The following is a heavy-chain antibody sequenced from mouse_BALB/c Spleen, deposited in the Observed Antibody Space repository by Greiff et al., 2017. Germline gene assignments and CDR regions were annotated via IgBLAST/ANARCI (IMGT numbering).Heavy chain of an antibody. Sequence: EVQLQQSGPELVKPGASVKISCKASGYSFTGYYMHWVKQSHVKSLEWIGRINPYNGATSYNQNFKDKASLTVDKSSSTAYMELHSLTSEDSAVYYCARGWLLPSLDFDVWGAGTTVTVSS. CDR2: INPYNGAT. V-gene: IGHV1-31*01. D-gene: IGHD2-3*01. CDR3: ARGWLLPSLDFDV. CDR1: GYSFTGYY. J-gene: IGHJ1*01.